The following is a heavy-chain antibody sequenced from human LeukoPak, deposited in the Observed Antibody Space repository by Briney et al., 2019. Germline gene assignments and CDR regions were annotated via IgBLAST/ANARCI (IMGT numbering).Heavy chain of an antibody. CDR2: IYSSGST. V-gene: IGHV4-59*08. CDR3: ARSIFGATSNPYYFDY. Sequence: SETLSLTCTVSGGSISTHYWSWIRQPPGKGLEYIGFIYSSGSTNYNPSLKSRVTTSLDTSKNQFSLKLSSVTAADTAVYYCARSIFGATSNPYYFDYWGQGTLVTVSS. D-gene: IGHD3-3*01. CDR1: GGSISTHY. J-gene: IGHJ4*02.